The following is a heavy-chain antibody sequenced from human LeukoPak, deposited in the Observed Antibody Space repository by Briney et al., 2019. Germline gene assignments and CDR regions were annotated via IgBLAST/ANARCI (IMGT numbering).Heavy chain of an antibody. J-gene: IGHJ4*02. CDR1: GFTFDDYG. D-gene: IGHD1-26*01. CDR3: AGNPTSGSFDY. V-gene: IGHV3-20*04. Sequence: GGSLRLSCAASGFTFDDYGMSWVRQAPGKGLEWVSGINWNGGSTGYADSVKGRFTISRDNAKNSLYLQMNSLRAEDTAVYYCAGNPTSGSFDYWGQGTLVTVSS. CDR2: INWNGGST.